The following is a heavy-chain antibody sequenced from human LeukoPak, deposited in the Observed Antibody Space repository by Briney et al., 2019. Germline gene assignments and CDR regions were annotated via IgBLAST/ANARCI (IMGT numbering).Heavy chain of an antibody. CDR2: IIPIFGTA. D-gene: IGHD2-15*01. CDR1: GGTFRSDA. CDR3: ARADIVVVVAGNDYYMDV. V-gene: IGHV1-69*06. J-gene: IGHJ6*03. Sequence: GASVRVSCKASGGTFRSDAISWVRQAPGQGLEWMGGIIPIFGTANYAQKFQGRVTITEDKSTSTAYMELSSLRSEDTAVYYCARADIVVVVAGNDYYMDVWGKGTTVTVSS.